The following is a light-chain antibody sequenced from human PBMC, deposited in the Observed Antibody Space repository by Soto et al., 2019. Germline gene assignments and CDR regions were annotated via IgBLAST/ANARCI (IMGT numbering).Light chain of an antibody. V-gene: IGLV2-8*01. CDR1: SSDVGAYDY. CDR3: SSYAGINNFGV. J-gene: IGLJ2*01. Sequence: QSVLTQPPSASGSPGQSIAISCSGTSSDVGAYDYVSWYQQHPGKAPRLIIYDVTKRPSGVPDRFSGSKSGNTASLTVSGLQAEDEADYYCSSYAGINNFGVVGGGTKLTVL. CDR2: DVT.